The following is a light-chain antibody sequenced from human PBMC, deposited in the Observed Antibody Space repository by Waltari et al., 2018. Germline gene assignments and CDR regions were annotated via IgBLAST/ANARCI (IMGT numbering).Light chain of an antibody. CDR1: SPNIGSNT. CDR2: SNN. CDR3: AAWDDSLNAWL. J-gene: IGLJ3*02. Sequence: QSVLTQPPSASGTPGPRFTTSCSGLSPNIGSNTVTWYLHLPGTAPKLLLYSNNQRPSGGPDRFSGSKSGTSASLAISGLQSEDAADYYCAAWDDSLNAWLFGGGTKLTVL. V-gene: IGLV1-44*01.